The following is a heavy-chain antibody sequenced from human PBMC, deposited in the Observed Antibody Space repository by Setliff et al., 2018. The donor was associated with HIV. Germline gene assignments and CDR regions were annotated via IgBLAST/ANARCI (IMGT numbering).Heavy chain of an antibody. CDR2: IDPSDSYI. V-gene: IGHV5-10-1*01. D-gene: IGHD6-19*01. CDR3: SRGIAVAGHDFANTPGDI. J-gene: IGHJ3*02. CDR1: GKSLSNYW. Sequence: PGESLTISCKGSGKSLSNYWINWVRQMPGKGLEWMGRIDPSDSYINYGPSFQGHVTISADKSTNTAFLQWSSLKASDSAMYYCSRGIAVAGHDFANTPGDIWGQGTMVTRLL.